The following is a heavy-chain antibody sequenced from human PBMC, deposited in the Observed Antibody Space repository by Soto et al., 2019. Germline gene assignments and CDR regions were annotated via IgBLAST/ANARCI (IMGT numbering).Heavy chain of an antibody. J-gene: IGHJ4*01. D-gene: IGHD1-1*01. V-gene: IGHV3-74*01. CDR1: GFNFSSYW. CDR2: IKTDGSIT. CDR3: AKDINSVPEY. Sequence: GGSLRLSCAASGFNFSSYWMYWVRQAPGKGLVWVSRIKTDGSITSYADSVKGRFTVSRDNARDMLYLQMNSLRAEDTAVYYCAKDINSVPEYWGHGTLVTVSS.